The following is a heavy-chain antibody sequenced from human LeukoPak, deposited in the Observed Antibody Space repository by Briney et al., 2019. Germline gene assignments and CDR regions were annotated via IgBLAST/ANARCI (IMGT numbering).Heavy chain of an antibody. CDR3: ARDVGATPGYFDY. Sequence: SETLSLTCTVSGGSISSYYWNWIRQPPGKGLEWIAYIYYSGNTNYNPSLKSRVTISVDTSKNQFSLKLSSVTAADTAVYYCARDVGATPGYFDYWGQGPLVPVSS. V-gene: IGHV4-59*01. D-gene: IGHD1-26*01. J-gene: IGHJ4*02. CDR2: IYYSGNT. CDR1: GGSISSYY.